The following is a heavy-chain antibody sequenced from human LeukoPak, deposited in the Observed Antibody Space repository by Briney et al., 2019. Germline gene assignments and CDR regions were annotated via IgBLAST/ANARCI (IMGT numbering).Heavy chain of an antibody. Sequence: RPGGSLRLSCAASGFTFSSYAMSWVRQAPGKGLEWVSAISGSGGSTYYADSVKGRFTISRDNSKNTLYLQMNSLRAEDTAVYYFAKDYGPLYYYDSSGYYDYWGQGTLVTVSS. CDR3: AKDYGPLYYYDSSGYYDY. CDR1: GFTFSSYA. CDR2: ISGSGGST. V-gene: IGHV3-23*01. D-gene: IGHD3-22*01. J-gene: IGHJ4*02.